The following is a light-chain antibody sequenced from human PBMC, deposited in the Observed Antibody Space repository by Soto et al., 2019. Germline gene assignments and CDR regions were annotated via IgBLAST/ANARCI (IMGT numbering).Light chain of an antibody. Sequence: QSALTQPASVSGSPGQSITISCTGTSSDVGSYNLVSWYQQHPGKAPKFMIYEGSKRPSGVSNRFSGSKSGNTASLTISGFQAEDEADYYCCSYAGSSPYVFGTGTKVTVL. J-gene: IGLJ1*01. V-gene: IGLV2-23*01. CDR1: SSDVGSYNL. CDR3: CSYAGSSPYV. CDR2: EGS.